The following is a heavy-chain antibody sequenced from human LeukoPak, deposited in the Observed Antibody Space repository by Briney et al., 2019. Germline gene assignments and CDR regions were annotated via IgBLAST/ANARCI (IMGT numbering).Heavy chain of an antibody. V-gene: IGHV1-69*13. D-gene: IGHD3-3*01. CDR3: ASGRLRFLEWLLKGGFDY. CDR1: GGTFSSYA. CDR2: IIPIFGTA. Sequence: SVKVSCKASGGTFSSYAISWVRQAPGQGLEWMGGIIPIFGTANYAQKFQGRVTITADESTSTAYMELSSLRSEDTAVYYCASGRLRFLEWLLKGGFDYWGQGTLVTVSS. J-gene: IGHJ4*02.